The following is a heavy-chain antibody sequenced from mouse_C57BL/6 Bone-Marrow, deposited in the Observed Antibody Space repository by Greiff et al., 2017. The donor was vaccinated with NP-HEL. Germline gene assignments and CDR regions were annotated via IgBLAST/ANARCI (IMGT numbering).Heavy chain of an antibody. V-gene: IGHV1-55*01. CDR3: ARSHGYDGAPWFAY. J-gene: IGHJ3*01. D-gene: IGHD2-2*01. CDR1: GYTFTSYW. Sequence: VQLQQPGAELVKPGASVKMSCKASGYTFTSYWITWVKQRPGQGLEWIGDIYPGSGSTNYNEKFKSKATLTVDTSSSTAYMQLSSLTSEDSAVYYCARSHGYDGAPWFAYWGQGTLVTVSA. CDR2: IYPGSGST.